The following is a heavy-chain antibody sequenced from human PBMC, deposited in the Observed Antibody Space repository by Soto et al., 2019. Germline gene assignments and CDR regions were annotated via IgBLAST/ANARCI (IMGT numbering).Heavy chain of an antibody. CDR3: AKGGRIAADETWFEP. J-gene: IGHJ5*02. CDR1: SGSISGYF. D-gene: IGHD2-15*01. V-gene: IGHV4-59*01. CDR2: IHYTGSS. Sequence: SETLSPTCIVSSGSISGYFWSWIRQPPGKELELIAYIHYTGSSYYNPSLKSRVTISIDTSKNQISLKLSSVSDADTDVYYCAKGGRIAADETWFEPRGKGSTVTNSS.